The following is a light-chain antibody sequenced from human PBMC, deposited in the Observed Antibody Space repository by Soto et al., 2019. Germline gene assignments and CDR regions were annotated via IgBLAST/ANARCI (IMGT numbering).Light chain of an antibody. CDR2: GAS. Sequence: EIVLTQSPGTLSLSPGERATLSCRASQSVSSAYLAWYQQIPGQAPRLLIDGASSRATGIPDRFSGSGSGTDFTLTISGLETEDFEVYYCQQSGSSFYSFGQGTKLEI. CDR3: QQSGSSFYS. CDR1: QSVSSAY. V-gene: IGKV3-20*01. J-gene: IGKJ2*01.